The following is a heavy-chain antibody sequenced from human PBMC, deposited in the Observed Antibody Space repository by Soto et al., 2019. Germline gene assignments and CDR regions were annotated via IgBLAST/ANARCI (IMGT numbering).Heavy chain of an antibody. CDR1: GDSIRSYY. V-gene: IGHV4-59*01. D-gene: IGHD5-18*01. CDR3: ARTSQRGYSYGYFDY. J-gene: IGHJ4*02. Sequence: PSETLSLTCTVSGDSIRSYYWSWIRQPPGKGLEWIGYIYYSGSTNYNPSLKSRVTISVDTSKNQFSLKLSSVTAADTAVYYCARTSQRGYSYGYFDYWGQGTRVTVS. CDR2: IYYSGST.